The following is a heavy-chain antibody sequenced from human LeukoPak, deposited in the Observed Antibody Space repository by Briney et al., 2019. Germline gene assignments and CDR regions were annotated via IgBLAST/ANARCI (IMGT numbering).Heavy chain of an antibody. D-gene: IGHD1-26*01. CDR1: GFTSSPYW. J-gene: IGHJ4*02. Sequence: GGSLRLSCAASGFTSSPYWMHWVRQAPGKGLVWVSHINSGGSSTSYADSVKGRFTISRDNAKNTLFLQMHSLRADDTAVYYCARSFGGTYYFDYWGQGTLVTVSS. CDR3: ARSFGGTYYFDY. V-gene: IGHV3-74*01. CDR2: INSGGSST.